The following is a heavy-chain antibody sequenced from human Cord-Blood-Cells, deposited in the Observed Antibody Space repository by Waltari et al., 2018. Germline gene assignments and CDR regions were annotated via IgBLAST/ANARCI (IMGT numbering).Heavy chain of an antibody. CDR1: GFTFSSYA. Sequence: EVQLLEAGGGLVQPGGSLRLSCAASGFTFSSYAMSWVHQAPGKGLWWVSAISGSGSSTYYADSVKGQFTISRDNSKNTLYLQMNSLRAEDTAVYYCAKDRCIITGTTDYWGQGTLVTVSS. V-gene: IGHV3-23*01. CDR2: ISGSGSST. CDR3: AKDRCIITGTTDY. J-gene: IGHJ4*02. D-gene: IGHD1-20*01.